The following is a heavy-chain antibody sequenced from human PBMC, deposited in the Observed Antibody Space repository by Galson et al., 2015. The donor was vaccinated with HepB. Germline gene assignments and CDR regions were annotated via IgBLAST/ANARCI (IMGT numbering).Heavy chain of an antibody. CDR2: TYYRSKWYN. CDR3: AREGGNYYYYMDV. CDR1: GDSVSSNSAA. Sequence: CAISGDSVSSNSAAWNWIRQSLSRGLEWLGRTYYRSKWYNDYAVSVKSRITINPDTSKNQFSLQLNSVTPEDTAVYYCAREGGNYYYYMDVWGKGTTVTVSS. V-gene: IGHV6-1*01. J-gene: IGHJ6*03.